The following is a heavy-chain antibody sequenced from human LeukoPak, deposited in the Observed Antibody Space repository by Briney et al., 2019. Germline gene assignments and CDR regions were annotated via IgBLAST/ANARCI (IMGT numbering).Heavy chain of an antibody. Sequence: PSETLSLTCAVYGGSFSGYYWSWIRQPPGKGLEWIGEINHSGSTNYNPSLKSRVTMSVDTSKNQFSLKLSPVTAADTAVYYCARHPHDPYDYVWGSYRPTTNFDYWGQGTLVTVSS. D-gene: IGHD3-16*02. CDR2: INHSGST. CDR1: GGSFSGYY. CDR3: ARHPHDPYDYVWGSYRPTTNFDY. V-gene: IGHV4-34*01. J-gene: IGHJ4*02.